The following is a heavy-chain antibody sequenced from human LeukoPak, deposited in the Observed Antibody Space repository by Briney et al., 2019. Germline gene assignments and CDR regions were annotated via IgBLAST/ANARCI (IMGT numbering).Heavy chain of an antibody. V-gene: IGHV4-4*02. CDR3: TRENRPFCPFAY. J-gene: IGHJ4*02. D-gene: IGHD2/OR15-2a*01. Sequence: PSGTLSLTGGVSGGSIDMTSYWSWVRQAPGKGLEWIGEIAHDGTRNYKASLRSRVAMSLDRANNQFSLSLTSVTAADTAVYYCTRENRPFCPFAYWGQGVLVTVSS. CDR2: IAHDGTR. CDR1: GGSIDMTSY.